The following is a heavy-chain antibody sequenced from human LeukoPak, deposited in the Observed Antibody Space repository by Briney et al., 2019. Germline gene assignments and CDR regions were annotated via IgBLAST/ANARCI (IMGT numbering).Heavy chain of an antibody. V-gene: IGHV5-51*01. CDR2: IYPGDSDT. J-gene: IGHJ3*02. CDR1: GYSFTSYW. D-gene: IGHD4-23*01. CDR3: AAPSYGGNSVYAFDI. Sequence: GESLKISCKGSGYSFTSYWIGWVRQMPGKGLEWMGIIYPGDSDTRYSPSFQGQVTISADKSISTAYLQWSSLKASDTAMYYCAAPSYGGNSVYAFDIWGQGTMVTVSS.